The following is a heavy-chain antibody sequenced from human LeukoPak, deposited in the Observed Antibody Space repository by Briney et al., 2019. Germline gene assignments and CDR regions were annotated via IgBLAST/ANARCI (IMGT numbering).Heavy chain of an antibody. D-gene: IGHD3-22*01. CDR3: ASDYYDSSGYYFD. CDR1: GGSISSGSYY. J-gene: IGHJ4*02. Sequence: SETLSLTCTVSGGSISSGSYYWSWIRQPAGKGLEWIGRIYTSGSTNYNPSLKSRVTISVDTSKNQFSLKLSSVTAADTAVYYCASDYYDSSGYYFDWGQGTLVTVSS. V-gene: IGHV4-61*02. CDR2: IYTSGST.